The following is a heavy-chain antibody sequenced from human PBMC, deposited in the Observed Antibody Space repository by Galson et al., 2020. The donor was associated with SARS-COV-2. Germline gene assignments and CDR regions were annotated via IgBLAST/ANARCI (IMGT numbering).Heavy chain of an antibody. V-gene: IGHV4-38-2*02. Sequence: SETLSLTCTVSGYSISSGYYWGWIRQPPGKGLEWIGSIYHSGSTYYNPSLKSRVTISVDTSKNQFSLKLSSVTAADTAVYYCARGRPNWGWLPLSYWGQGTLVTVSS. J-gene: IGHJ4*02. CDR2: IYHSGST. D-gene: IGHD7-27*01. CDR1: GYSISSGYY. CDR3: ARGRPNWGWLPLSY.